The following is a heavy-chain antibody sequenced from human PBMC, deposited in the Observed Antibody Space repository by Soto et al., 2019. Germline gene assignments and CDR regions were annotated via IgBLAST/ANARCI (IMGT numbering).Heavy chain of an antibody. CDR1: VFTLSDYY. CDR3: VRATYFSDSRGYPRCFDY. J-gene: IGHJ4*02. Sequence: GGSLRISCAGSVFTLSDYYISWVRQAPGKGLDSVGRPRDKAQGYITAYAASVKGRFTTSRDESKNSVYPQMNRLKTEDTAVYYCVRATYFSDSRGYPRCFDYWGQGTLVTVSS. V-gene: IGHV3-72*01. CDR2: PRDKAQGYIT. D-gene: IGHD3-22*01.